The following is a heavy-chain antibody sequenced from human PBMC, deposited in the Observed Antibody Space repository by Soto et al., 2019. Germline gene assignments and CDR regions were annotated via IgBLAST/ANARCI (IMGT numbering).Heavy chain of an antibody. CDR1: GFTFSNAW. V-gene: IGHV3-15*01. D-gene: IGHD2-15*01. Sequence: EVQLVESGGGLVKPGGSLRLSCAASGFTFSNAWMSWVRQAPGKGLEWVGRIKSKTDGGTTDYAAPVKGRFTISRDDSKNTLYLQMNSLKTEDTAVYYCTTYIVVVVAAKNGGFDPWGQGTLVTVSS. J-gene: IGHJ5*02. CDR3: TTYIVVVVAAKNGGFDP. CDR2: IKSKTDGGTT.